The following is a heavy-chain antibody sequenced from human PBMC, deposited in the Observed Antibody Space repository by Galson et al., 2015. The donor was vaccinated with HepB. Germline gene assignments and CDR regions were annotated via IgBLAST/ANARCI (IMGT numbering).Heavy chain of an antibody. Sequence: SMRLSCAASGFTFSSYGIHWVRQAPGKGLGWVSVIWYHGRDQYYADSVTGRFTVSRDQSKNTVYLQMNNLRAEDTGLYFCARDGDTSGHYGIFDYWGQGALVTVSS. CDR3: ARDGDTSGHYGIFDY. J-gene: IGHJ4*02. CDR2: IWYHGRDQ. CDR1: GFTFSSYG. D-gene: IGHD3-22*01. V-gene: IGHV3-33*01.